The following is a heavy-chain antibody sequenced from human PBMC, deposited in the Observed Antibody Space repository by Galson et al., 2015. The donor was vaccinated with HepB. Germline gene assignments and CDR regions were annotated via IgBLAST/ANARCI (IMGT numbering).Heavy chain of an antibody. J-gene: IGHJ4*02. CDR1: GFTFSSYG. CDR3: AKDQHYDFAITD. CDR2: ISYDGSNK. D-gene: IGHD3-3*01. Sequence: SLRLSCAASGFTFSSYGMHWVRQAPGKGLEWVAVISYDGSNKYYADSVKGRFTISRDNSKNTLYLQMNSLRAEDTAVYYCAKDQHYDFAITDWGQGTLVTVSS. V-gene: IGHV3-30*18.